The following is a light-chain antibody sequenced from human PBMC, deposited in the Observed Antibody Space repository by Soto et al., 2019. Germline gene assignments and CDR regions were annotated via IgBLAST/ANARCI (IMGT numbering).Light chain of an antibody. V-gene: IGLV2-14*01. CDR1: SSDVGGYNY. CDR3: SSYTSSGTLEA. Sequence: QSALTQPASVSGSPGQSITISCTGTSSDVGGYNYVSWYQQHPGKAPKLMIYDVSNRPSGVSNRFSGSKSGNTASLTISGLQAEDEADYYCSSYTSSGTLEAFGTGTKVTVL. J-gene: IGLJ1*01. CDR2: DVS.